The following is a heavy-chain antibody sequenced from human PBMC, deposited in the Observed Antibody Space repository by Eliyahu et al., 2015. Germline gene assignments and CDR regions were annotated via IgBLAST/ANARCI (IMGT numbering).Heavy chain of an antibody. CDR3: ARGVVRGGVDY. CDR1: GFXFSDYF. J-gene: IGHJ4*02. D-gene: IGHD3-10*01. V-gene: IGHV3-11*06. Sequence: QVQLVESGGGLVKPGGSLRLSCAASGFXFSDYFMSWMRRAPGKGRGWLSYISGGTIYTNYADSVKGRFTISRDNAKESLSLQMNSLRAEDTAVYYCARGVVRGGVDYWGQGTLVTVSS. CDR2: ISGGTIYT.